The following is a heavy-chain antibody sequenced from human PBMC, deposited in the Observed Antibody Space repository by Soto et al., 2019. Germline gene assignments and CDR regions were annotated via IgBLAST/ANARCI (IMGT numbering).Heavy chain of an antibody. V-gene: IGHV5-51*01. D-gene: IGHD2-2*01. CDR1: GYSFSNYW. CDR2: IYPGDSDT. Sequence: GESLKISCKGSGYSFSNYWIAWVRQMPGKGLEWMGIIYPGDSDTKYSPSFQGQVTISADKSISTAYLQWSSLKASDTAIYYCTITTLPSHPKFDYWGQGTLVTVSS. J-gene: IGHJ4*02. CDR3: TITTLPSHPKFDY.